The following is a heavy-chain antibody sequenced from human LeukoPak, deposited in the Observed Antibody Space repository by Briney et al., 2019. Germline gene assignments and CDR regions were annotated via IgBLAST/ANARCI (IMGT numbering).Heavy chain of an antibody. D-gene: IGHD2-21*02. CDR1: GFTFSSYG. J-gene: IGHJ4*02. CDR2: IWYDGSNK. V-gene: IGHV3-33*01. CDR3: ARVRIGGYCGGDCYSPDY. Sequence: GGSLRLSCAASGFTFSSYGMHWVRQAPGKGLEWVALIWYDGSNKYYADSVKGRFTISRDNSKNTLYLQMNSLRAEDTAMYYCARVRIGGYCGGDCYSPDYSGQGTLVTVSS.